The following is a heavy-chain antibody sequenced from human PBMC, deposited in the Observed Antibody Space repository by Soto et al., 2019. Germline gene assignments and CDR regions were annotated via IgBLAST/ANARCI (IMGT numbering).Heavy chain of an antibody. CDR1: GFIFSTYG. V-gene: IGHV3-30*18. CDR2: ISYDGSNK. J-gene: IGHJ6*02. D-gene: IGHD2-2*01. CDR3: AKDTNSYYYDMDV. Sequence: PGGSLRLSCAASGFIFSTYGMHWVRQAPGKGLEWVAVISYDGSNKYYADSVKGRFTISRDNSKNTLYLQMNSLRPEDTAVYYCAKDTNSYYYDMDVWGQGTSVTVS.